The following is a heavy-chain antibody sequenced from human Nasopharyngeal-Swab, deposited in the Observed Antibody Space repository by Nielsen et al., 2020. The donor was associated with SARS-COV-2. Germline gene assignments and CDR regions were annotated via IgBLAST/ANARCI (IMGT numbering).Heavy chain of an antibody. Sequence: SETLSLTCAVSSGSISSDNWWSWVRQPPGKGLEWMGEVYHSGRTNSNPSLRSRVTMSVDRSKNQFSLKLSSVTAADTAVYYCARFDSSGYPDAFDIWGQGTMVTVSS. J-gene: IGHJ3*02. CDR3: ARFDSSGYPDAFDI. CDR1: SGSISSDNW. D-gene: IGHD3-22*01. CDR2: VYHSGRT. V-gene: IGHV4-4*02.